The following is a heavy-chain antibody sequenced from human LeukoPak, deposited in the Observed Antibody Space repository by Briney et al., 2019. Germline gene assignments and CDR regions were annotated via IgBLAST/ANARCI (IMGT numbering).Heavy chain of an antibody. V-gene: IGHV4-59*01. CDR1: GGSISSYY. D-gene: IGHD5-12*01. Sequence: XSETLSLTCTVPGGSISSYYWSWIRQPPGKGLEWIGYIYYSGSTNYNPSLKSRVTISVDTSKNQFSLKLSSVTAADTAVYYCARVVANAYYYYYYIDVWGKGTTVTVSS. CDR2: IYYSGST. J-gene: IGHJ6*03. CDR3: ARVVANAYYYYYYIDV.